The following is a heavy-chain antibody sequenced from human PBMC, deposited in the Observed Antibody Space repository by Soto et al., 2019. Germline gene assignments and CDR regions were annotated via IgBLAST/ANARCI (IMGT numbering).Heavy chain of an antibody. Sequence: QVQLVQSGAEVKKSGASVKVSCKASGYTFSDYFIQWLRHAPGQGLEWVAWINPKTAATNYAKKFQDRVTLTSDTSFTTAYLELTRLRPDDTAVYYCARIKWGLDYYSGMDVWGQGTAVTVSS. CDR1: GYTFSDYF. J-gene: IGHJ6*02. V-gene: IGHV1-2*02. CDR2: INPKTAAT. D-gene: IGHD1-26*01. CDR3: ARIKWGLDYYSGMDV.